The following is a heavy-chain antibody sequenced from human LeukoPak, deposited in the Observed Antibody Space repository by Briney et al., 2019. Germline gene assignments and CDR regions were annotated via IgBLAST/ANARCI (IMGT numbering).Heavy chain of an antibody. CDR2: IIPILGIA. CDR1: GGTFSSYA. V-gene: IGHV1-69*04. Sequence: SVKVSCKASGGTFSSYAISWVRQAPGQGLEWMGRIIPILGIANYAQKFQGRVTITADKSTSTTYMELSSLRSEDTAVYYCARVPGAARHNWFDPWGQGTLVTVSS. D-gene: IGHD6-6*01. CDR3: ARVPGAARHNWFDP. J-gene: IGHJ5*02.